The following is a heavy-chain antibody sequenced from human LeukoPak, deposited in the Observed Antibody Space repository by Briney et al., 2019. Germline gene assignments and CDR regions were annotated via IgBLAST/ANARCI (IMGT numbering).Heavy chain of an antibody. Sequence: SETLSLTCAVYGGSFSGYYWSWIRQPPGKGLEWIGEINHSGSTNYNPSLKSRVTTSVDTSKNQFSLKLSSVTAADTAVYYCASVRGINYSNKPNLFDYWGQGTLVTVSS. CDR3: ASVRGINYSNKPNLFDY. J-gene: IGHJ4*02. D-gene: IGHD4-11*01. CDR1: GGSFSGYY. V-gene: IGHV4-34*01. CDR2: INHSGST.